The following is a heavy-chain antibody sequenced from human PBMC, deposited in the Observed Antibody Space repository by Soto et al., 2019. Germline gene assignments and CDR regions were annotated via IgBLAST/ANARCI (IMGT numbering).Heavy chain of an antibody. CDR2: INHSGST. D-gene: IGHD2-15*01. CDR1: GGSFSGYY. Sequence: PSETLSLTCAVYGGSFSGYYWSWIRQPPGKGLEWIGEINHSGSTNYNPSLKSRVTISVDTSKNQFSLKLSSVTAADTAVYYCARIRYRSGGIGVWGKGTTVTVSS. V-gene: IGHV4-34*01. CDR3: ARIRYRSGGIGV. J-gene: IGHJ6*04.